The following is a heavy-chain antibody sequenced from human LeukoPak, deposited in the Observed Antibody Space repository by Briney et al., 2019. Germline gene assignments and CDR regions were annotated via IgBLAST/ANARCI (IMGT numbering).Heavy chain of an antibody. J-gene: IGHJ3*02. D-gene: IGHD3-10*01. CDR1: GFTFSSYA. V-gene: IGHV3-30-3*01. CDR3: ARSGITMVGGVSIGLLAFDI. Sequence: GGSLRLSCAASGFTFSSYAMHWVRQAPGKGLEWVAVISYDGSNKYYADSVKGRFTISRDNAKNTLYVQMSSLRAEDTAVYYCARSGITMVGGVSIGLLAFDIWGQGTMVTVSS. CDR2: ISYDGSNK.